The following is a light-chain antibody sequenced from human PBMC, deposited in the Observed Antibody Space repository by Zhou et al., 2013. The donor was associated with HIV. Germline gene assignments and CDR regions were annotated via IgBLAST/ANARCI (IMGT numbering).Light chain of an antibody. CDR3: QQDDTSPYT. Sequence: EIVLTQSPDTLSLSPGEGVTLSCRASQSVSSSNLLWCQQKPGQAPRLLIYGTSVRATGISDRFSGSGSGTDFTLTITRLEPEDSAVYYCQQDDTSPYTFGQGTKLE. CDR2: GTS. CDR1: QSVSSSN. J-gene: IGKJ2*01. V-gene: IGKV3-20*01.